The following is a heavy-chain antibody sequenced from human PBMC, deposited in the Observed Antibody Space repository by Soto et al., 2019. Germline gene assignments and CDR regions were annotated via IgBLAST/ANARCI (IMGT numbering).Heavy chain of an antibody. V-gene: IGHV3-48*02. CDR1: GFTFSSYS. Sequence: EVQLVESGGGLVQPGGSLRLSCAASGFTFSSYSMNWVRQAPGKGLEWVSYISSSSTTIYYAGSVKGRFTISRDNAKNSLYLQMNSLRDEDTAVYYCARALGGVLWFGELLPPRVWGQGTLVTVSS. J-gene: IGHJ4*02. D-gene: IGHD3-10*01. CDR2: ISSSSTTI. CDR3: ARALGGVLWFGELLPPRV.